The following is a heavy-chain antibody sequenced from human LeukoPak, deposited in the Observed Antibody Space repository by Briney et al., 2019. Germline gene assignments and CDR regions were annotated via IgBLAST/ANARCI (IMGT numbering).Heavy chain of an antibody. D-gene: IGHD3-9*01. CDR2: IYPGDSDT. CDR1: GYSFTSYW. J-gene: IGHJ4*02. Sequence: GESLKISCKGSGYSFTSYWIGWVRQMPGKGLEWMGIIYPGDSDTRYSPSFQGQVTISADKSISTAYLQWSSLKASDTAMYYCARRRILTGYYYYFDSWGQGTLVTVSS. V-gene: IGHV5-51*01. CDR3: ARRRILTGYYYYFDS.